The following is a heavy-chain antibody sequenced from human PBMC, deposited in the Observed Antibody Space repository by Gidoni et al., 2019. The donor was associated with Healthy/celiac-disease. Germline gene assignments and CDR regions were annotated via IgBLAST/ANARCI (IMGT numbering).Heavy chain of an antibody. Sequence: QVQLQQWGAGLLKPSETLSLTCAVYGGSFSGYYWSWIRQPPGKGLEWIGEINHSGSTNYNPSLKSRVTISVDTSKNQCSLKLSSVTAADTAVYYCARIAQLRYYGMDVWGQGTTVTVSS. CDR1: GGSFSGYY. CDR3: ARIAQLRYYGMDV. CDR2: INHSGST. D-gene: IGHD2-2*01. V-gene: IGHV4-34*01. J-gene: IGHJ6*02.